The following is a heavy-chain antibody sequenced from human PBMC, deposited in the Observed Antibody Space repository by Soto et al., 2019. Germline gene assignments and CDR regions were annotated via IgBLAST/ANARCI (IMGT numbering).Heavy chain of an antibody. CDR3: AQSAGGYYDSSGYYYLDFWFDP. J-gene: IGHJ5*02. CDR1: GYTFTSYG. CDR2: ISAYNGNT. Sequence: GASVKVSCKASGYTFTSYGISWVRQAPGQGLEWMGWISAYNGNTNYAQKLQGRVTMTTDTSTSTAYMELRSLRSDDTTVYYCAQSAGGYYDSSGYYYLDFWFDPWGQGTLVTVSS. V-gene: IGHV1-18*01. D-gene: IGHD3-22*01.